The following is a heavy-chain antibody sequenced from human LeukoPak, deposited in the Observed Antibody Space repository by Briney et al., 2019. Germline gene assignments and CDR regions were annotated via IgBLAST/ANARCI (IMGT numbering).Heavy chain of an antibody. CDR1: GFTFSSYA. D-gene: IGHD6-13*01. CDR3: VKQLGDSSSWYFHFDY. V-gene: IGHV3-64D*06. Sequence: GGSLRLSCSASGFTFSSYAMHWVRQAPGKGLEYVSAISSNGGSTYYADSVKGRFTISRDNSKNTLYLQMSSLRAEDTAVYYCVKQLGDSSSWYFHFDYWGQGTLVTVSS. CDR2: ISSNGGST. J-gene: IGHJ4*02.